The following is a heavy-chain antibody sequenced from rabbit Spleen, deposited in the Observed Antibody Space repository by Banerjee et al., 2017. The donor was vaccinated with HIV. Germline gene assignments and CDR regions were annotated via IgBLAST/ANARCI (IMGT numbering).Heavy chain of an antibody. D-gene: IGHD1-1*01. Sequence: QEQLVESGGGLVQPEGSLTLTCTASGFPFSEKAVMCWVRQAPGKGLEWIACINASTGKPVYATWAKGRFTISRTSSTTVTLRMTSLTAADRATYFCARDLVGVIGWNFYLWGPGTLVTVS. V-gene: IGHV1S45*01. CDR1: GFPFSEKAV. CDR3: ARDLVGVIGWNFYL. CDR2: INASTGKP. J-gene: IGHJ4*01.